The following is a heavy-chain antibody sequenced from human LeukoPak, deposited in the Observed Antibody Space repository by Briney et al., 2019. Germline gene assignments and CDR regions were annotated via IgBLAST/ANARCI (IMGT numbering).Heavy chain of an antibody. CDR3: AKDEWATVTTLEGY. CDR1: GFTFSNAW. Sequence: GGSLRLSCAASGFTFSNAWMSWVRQAPGKGLEWVGRIKSKTDGGTTDYATPVKGRFTISRDDSKNTLYLQMNSLRAEDTAVYYCAKDEWATVTTLEGYWGQGTLVTVSS. D-gene: IGHD4-17*01. V-gene: IGHV3-15*01. CDR2: IKSKTDGGTT. J-gene: IGHJ4*02.